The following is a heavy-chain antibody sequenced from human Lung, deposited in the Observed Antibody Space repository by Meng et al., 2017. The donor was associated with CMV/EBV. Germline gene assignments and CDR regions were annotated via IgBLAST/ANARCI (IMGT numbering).Heavy chain of an antibody. CDR3: ARDRVPGIVVVPADYEH. CDR1: GYTFTSYG. D-gene: IGHD2-2*01. CDR2: ISAYNGNT. V-gene: IGHV1-18*01. J-gene: IGHJ4*02. Sequence: ASXXVSXKASGYTFTSYGISWGRQAPGQGLEWMGWISAYNGNTNYAQKLQGRVTMTTDKSTSTDYMELRSLRSDDTAVYYCARDRVPGIVVVPADYEHWGQGTXVTVSS.